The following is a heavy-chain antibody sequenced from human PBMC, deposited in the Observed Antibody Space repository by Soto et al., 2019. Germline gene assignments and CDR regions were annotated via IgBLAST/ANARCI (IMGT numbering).Heavy chain of an antibody. CDR2: ISGSGGRT. V-gene: IGHV3-23*01. D-gene: IGHD5-12*01. Sequence: GGSLRLSCAASGFTFSSYAMSWVRQAPGKGLEWVSSISGSGGRTYYADSVKGRFTISRDNSKNTLYLQMNSLRAEDTAVYYCAKENRDGYNWSFDYWGQGTLVTVSS. J-gene: IGHJ4*02. CDR1: GFTFSSYA. CDR3: AKENRDGYNWSFDY.